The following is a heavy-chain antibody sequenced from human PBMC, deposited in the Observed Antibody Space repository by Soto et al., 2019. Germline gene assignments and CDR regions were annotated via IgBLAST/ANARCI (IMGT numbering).Heavy chain of an antibody. CDR3: AKEVSLGSTVDLGY. CDR1: GFTFTIFA. J-gene: IGHJ4*02. V-gene: IGHV3-23*01. CDR2: ISGSGGST. Sequence: EVQLLESGGDLVQPGGSLRLSCAASGFTFTIFAMSWVRQSPGKGLEWVSTISGSGGSTYYADAVKGRFTISRDNSMGTLYLQMKSLRVEDTGIYDCAKEVSLGSTVDLGYWGQGTLVTVSS. D-gene: IGHD7-27*01.